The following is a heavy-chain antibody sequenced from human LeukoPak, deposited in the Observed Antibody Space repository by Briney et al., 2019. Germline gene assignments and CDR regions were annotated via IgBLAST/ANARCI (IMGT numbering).Heavy chain of an antibody. CDR3: ARDQAVAGTWNWYFDL. J-gene: IGHJ2*01. CDR2: IYYSGST. D-gene: IGHD6-19*01. Sequence: PSETLSLTCTVSGGSISSGDYYWSWIRQPPGKGPEWIGYIYYSGSTYYNPSLKSRVTISVDTSKNQFSLKLSSVTAADTAVYYCARDQAVAGTWNWYFDLWGRGTLVTVSS. CDR1: GGSISSGDYY. V-gene: IGHV4-30-4*08.